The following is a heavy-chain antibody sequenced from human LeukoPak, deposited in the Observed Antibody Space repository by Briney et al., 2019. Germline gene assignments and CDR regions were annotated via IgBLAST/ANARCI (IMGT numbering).Heavy chain of an antibody. CDR1: GFTFSSYG. CDR3: AKDRSYYGAFDY. V-gene: IGHV3-30*18. CDR2: ISYDGSNK. D-gene: IGHD3-10*01. Sequence: PGRSLRLSCAASGFTFSSYGMHWVRQAPGKGLEWVAVISYDGSNKYYADSVKGRFTISRDNSKNTLYLQMNSLRAEDTAVYYCAKDRSYYGAFDYWGQGTLVTVSS. J-gene: IGHJ4*02.